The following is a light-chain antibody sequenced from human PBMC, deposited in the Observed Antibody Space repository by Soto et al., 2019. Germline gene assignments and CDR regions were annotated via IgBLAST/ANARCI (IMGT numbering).Light chain of an antibody. J-gene: IGKJ1*01. V-gene: IGKV1-27*01. CDR1: QGISNY. CDR3: QKYNSAPWT. Sequence: DIQMTQSPSSLSASFGDRGTITCRASQGISNYLAWYQQKPGTVPKLLISAASTLQTGVPSRFSGGGSGTDFTLTISSLQPEDVATYYCQKYNSAPWTFGQGTKVDIK. CDR2: AAS.